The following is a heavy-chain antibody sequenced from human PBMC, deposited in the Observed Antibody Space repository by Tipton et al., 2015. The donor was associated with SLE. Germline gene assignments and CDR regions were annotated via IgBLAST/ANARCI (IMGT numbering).Heavy chain of an antibody. CDR3: ARQAEYSDSSGFWFDP. CDR1: GGSISSYH. V-gene: IGHV4-59*08. Sequence: TLSLTCTVSGGSISSYHWSWIRQPPGKGLEWVGYIYSSGITNYNPSLKSRVTISLDTSKNQVSLRLTSVTAADTAIYYCARQAEYSDSSGFWFDPWGQGTLVIVSS. CDR2: IYSSGIT. D-gene: IGHD6-6*01. J-gene: IGHJ5*02.